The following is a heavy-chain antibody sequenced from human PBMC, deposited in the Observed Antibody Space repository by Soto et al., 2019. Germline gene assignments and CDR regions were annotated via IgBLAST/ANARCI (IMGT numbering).Heavy chain of an antibody. CDR1: GASIANNIW. CDR2: IYHSGNT. Sequence: SETLSLTCTVSGASIANNIWWSWVRQPPGKGLEWIGEIYHSGNTNYNPSLKSRVAISVDNSKNQFSLRLTSVTAADTAVYYCARRGGYYDNHDLNYFDSWGQGTLVTVSS. CDR3: ARRGGYYDNHDLNYFDS. V-gene: IGHV4-4*02. D-gene: IGHD1-26*01. J-gene: IGHJ4*02.